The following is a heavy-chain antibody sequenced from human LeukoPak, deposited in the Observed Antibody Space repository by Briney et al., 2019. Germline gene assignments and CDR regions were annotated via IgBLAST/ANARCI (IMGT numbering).Heavy chain of an antibody. CDR1: GFNFGNFW. D-gene: IGHD3-3*02. CDR3: AREKSFLEWLSTGRRDGYYMDV. CDR2: MRGDASYI. V-gene: IGHV3-7*01. Sequence: GGSLRLSCAASGFNFGNFWMSWVRQPPGRGLQWVASMRGDASYIYYVDSVKGRFTISRDNARNSLYLQMNSLRAEDTAVYYCAREKSFLEWLSTGRRDGYYMDVWGKGATVTVSS. J-gene: IGHJ6*03.